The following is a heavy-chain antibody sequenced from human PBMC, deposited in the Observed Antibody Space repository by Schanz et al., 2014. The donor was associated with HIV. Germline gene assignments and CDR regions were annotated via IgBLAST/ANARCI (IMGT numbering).Heavy chain of an antibody. J-gene: IGHJ5*02. CDR2: IIPMFGSA. D-gene: IGHD1-1*01. V-gene: IGHV1-69*01. CDR3: ATCLITIGCSS. CDR1: GGTFMTYA. Sequence: QVQLVQSGAEVQKPGSSVKVSCKASGGTFMTYAISWVRQAPGQGLEWMGGIIPMFGSANYAQKFLGRVTISADESTSTGYMDLSNLRSDDTAVYYCATCLITIGCSSWGQGTLVTVSS.